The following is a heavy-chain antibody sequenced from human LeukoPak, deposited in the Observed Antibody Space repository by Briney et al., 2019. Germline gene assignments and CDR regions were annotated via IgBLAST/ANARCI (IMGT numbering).Heavy chain of an antibody. D-gene: IGHD5-18*01. Sequence: PSQTLSLTCAVSGGSVSGHYWSWIRQSPGEGLEWIGEIDHSGNTNYNPSLKGRLTISVDTSKSQFSLKLSSVTAADTAVYYCARLRYSYGWVPFDYWGQGTLVTVPP. CDR2: IDHSGNT. CDR3: ARLRYSYGWVPFDY. J-gene: IGHJ4*02. V-gene: IGHV4-34*01. CDR1: GGSVSGHY.